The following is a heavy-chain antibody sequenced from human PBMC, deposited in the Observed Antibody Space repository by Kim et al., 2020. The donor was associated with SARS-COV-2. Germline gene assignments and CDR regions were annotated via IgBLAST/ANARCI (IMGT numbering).Heavy chain of an antibody. V-gene: IGHV3-23*01. Sequence: DSVKGRFTISRDNSKNTLYLQMNSLRAEDTAVYYCAKVMRVGWLFPYFDYWGQGTLVTVSS. J-gene: IGHJ4*02. D-gene: IGHD3-3*01. CDR3: AKVMRVGWLFPYFDY.